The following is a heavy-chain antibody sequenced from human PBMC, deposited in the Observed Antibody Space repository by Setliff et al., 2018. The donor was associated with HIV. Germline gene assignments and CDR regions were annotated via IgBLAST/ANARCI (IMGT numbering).Heavy chain of an antibody. V-gene: IGHV3-30*02. J-gene: IGHJ4*02. CDR2: IRYDDTYI. D-gene: IGHD6-19*01. Sequence: GGSLRLSCATSGFTFSYYGMHWVRQAPGKGLEWVAFIRYDDTYIYYADSVKGRFTISRDNSKNTLYLQMNSLRAEDTAVYYCAKTPSSGWYSLYLDYWGQGTLVTVSS. CDR1: GFTFSYYG. CDR3: AKTPSSGWYSLYLDY.